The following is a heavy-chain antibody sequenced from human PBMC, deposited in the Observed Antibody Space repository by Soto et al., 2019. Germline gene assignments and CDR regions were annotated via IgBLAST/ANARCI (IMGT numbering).Heavy chain of an antibody. Sequence: QVQLVQSGAEVKKPGSSVKVSCKASGGTFSSYTISWVRQAPGQGLEWMGRIIPILGIANYAQKFQGRVTITADKSTSTAYMELSSLRSEDTAVYYCAREESDLYYYYGMDVWGQGTTVTASS. CDR2: IIPILGIA. CDR1: GGTFSSYT. J-gene: IGHJ6*02. CDR3: AREESDLYYYYGMDV. V-gene: IGHV1-69*08.